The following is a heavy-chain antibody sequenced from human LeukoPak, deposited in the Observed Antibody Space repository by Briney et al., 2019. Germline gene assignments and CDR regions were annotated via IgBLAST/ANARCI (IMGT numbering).Heavy chain of an antibody. CDR1: GGSFSGYY. J-gene: IGHJ4*02. D-gene: IGHD5/OR15-5a*01. V-gene: IGHV4-34*01. Sequence: SETLSLTCAIYGGSFSGYYWSWIRQPPGKGLEWIGEINHSGSTNYNPSLKSRVTISVDTSKNQFSLKLSSVTAADTAVYYCAREFRLPLTVDYWGQGTLVTVSS. CDR2: INHSGST. CDR3: AREFRLPLTVDY.